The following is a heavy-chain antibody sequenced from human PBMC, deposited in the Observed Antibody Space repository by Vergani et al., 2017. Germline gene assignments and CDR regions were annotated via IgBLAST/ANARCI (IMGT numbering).Heavy chain of an antibody. CDR2: ISPDGFST. CDR3: AREPPLTGFFDY. D-gene: IGHD3-9*01. CDR1: GYTFTAYY. V-gene: IGHV1-46*03. J-gene: IGHJ4*02. Sequence: QVQLVQSGAEVGKPGASVKISCKASGYTFTAYYIHWVRQAPEQGLEWVGVISPDGFSTFYAQKFQGRGTITRDTSTSTVYVEVTSLRSDDTAVYYCAREPPLTGFFDYWGQGTLVTVSS.